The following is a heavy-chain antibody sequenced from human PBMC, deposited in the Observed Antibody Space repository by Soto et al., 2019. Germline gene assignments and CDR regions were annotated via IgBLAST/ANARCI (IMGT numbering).Heavy chain of an antibody. V-gene: IGHV3-21*01. Sequence: EVQLVESGGGLVKPGGSLRLSCAASGFTFSSYSMNWVRQAPGKGLEWVSSISSSSSYIYYADSVKGRFTISRDNAKNSLYLQMNSLRAEDTAVYYCAGQYGSGSYYNVRLFDYWGQGTLVTVSS. CDR3: AGQYGSGSYYNVRLFDY. D-gene: IGHD3-10*01. CDR1: GFTFSSYS. J-gene: IGHJ4*02. CDR2: ISSSSSYI.